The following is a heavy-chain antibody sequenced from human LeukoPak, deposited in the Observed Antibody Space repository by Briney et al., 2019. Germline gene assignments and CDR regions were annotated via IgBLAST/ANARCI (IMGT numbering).Heavy chain of an antibody. CDR1: GFSLSTSGVG. CDR3: ARRCVYQWLPNTWFDP. D-gene: IGHD6-19*01. CDR2: IYWNDDK. V-gene: IGHV2-5*01. Sequence: QSGPTLVNPTQTLTLTCSFSGFSLSTSGVGVGWIRQPPGKALEWLALIYWNDDKRYSPSLTNRLTITKDTSKNQVVLTMTNMDPMDTATYYCARRCVYQWLPNTWFDPWGQGTLVTVSS. J-gene: IGHJ5*02.